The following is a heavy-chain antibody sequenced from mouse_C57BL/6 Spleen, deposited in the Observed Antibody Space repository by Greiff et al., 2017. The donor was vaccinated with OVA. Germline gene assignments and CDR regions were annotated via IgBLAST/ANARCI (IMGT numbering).Heavy chain of an antibody. J-gene: IGHJ2*01. CDR2: INPSNGGT. CDR3: ARYYYGSSLDY. D-gene: IGHD1-1*01. Sequence: VQLQQPGTELVKPGASVKLSCKASGYTFTSYWMTWVKQRHGQGLEWIGNINPSNGGTNYNDKFKSKATLTVDKSSSTAYMQLSSLTSEDSAVYYCARYYYGSSLDYWGQSTTLSVSS. V-gene: IGHV1-53*01. CDR1: GYTFTSYW.